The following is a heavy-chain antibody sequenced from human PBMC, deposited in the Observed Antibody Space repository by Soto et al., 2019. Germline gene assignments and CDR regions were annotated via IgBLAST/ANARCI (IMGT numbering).Heavy chain of an antibody. D-gene: IGHD3-22*01. CDR3: ARSLASYYDSSANDY. Sequence: ASVKVSFKASAGTFSSYAISWVRQAPGQGLEWMGGIIPIFGTANYAQKFQGRVTITADESTSTAYMELSSLRSEDTAVYYCARSLASYYDSSANDYWGQGTLVTVSA. CDR1: AGTFSSYA. V-gene: IGHV1-69*13. CDR2: IIPIFGTA. J-gene: IGHJ4*02.